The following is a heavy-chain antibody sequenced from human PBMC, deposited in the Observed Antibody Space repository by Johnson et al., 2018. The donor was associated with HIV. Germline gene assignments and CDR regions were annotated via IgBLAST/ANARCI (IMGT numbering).Heavy chain of an antibody. CDR3: ATDVYGAREWRPAFDI. V-gene: IGHV3-20*04. J-gene: IGHJ3*02. CDR1: GFTFSSYA. Sequence: VQLVESGGGLVQPGGSLRLSCAASGFTFSSYAMSWVRQAPGKGLEWVSGINWHGGSTGYADSVKGRFTISRDNAKNSLYLQMNSLRAEDTALYYCATDVYGAREWRPAFDIWGQGTMVTVSS. D-gene: IGHD4-17*01. CDR2: INWHGGST.